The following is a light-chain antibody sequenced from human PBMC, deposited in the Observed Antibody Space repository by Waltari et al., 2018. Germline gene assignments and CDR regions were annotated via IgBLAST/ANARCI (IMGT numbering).Light chain of an antibody. CDR1: QSIDIW. Sequence: DIQMTQSPSTLFASVGDRVTITCRASQSIDIWLAWYHQKPGTVPTLLIYKASSLESGVPSRFSGSGSGTEFTLTISSLQPDDFATYYCQQYNNYPMYTFGQGTKLEIK. CDR2: KAS. J-gene: IGKJ2*01. V-gene: IGKV1-5*03. CDR3: QQYNNYPMYT.